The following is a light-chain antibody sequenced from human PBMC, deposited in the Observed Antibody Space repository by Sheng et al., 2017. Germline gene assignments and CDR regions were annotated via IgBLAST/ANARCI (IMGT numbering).Light chain of an antibody. Sequence: DIQMTQSPSSLSASVGDRVTITCRASQGISNYLAWYQQKPGKVPKLLISVASTLQSGVPSRFSGSGSGTDFTLTISSLQPEDVATYYCQQYSSWWTFGQGTKVEIK. J-gene: IGKJ1*01. CDR2: VAS. CDR3: QQYSSWWT. V-gene: IGKV1-27*01. CDR1: QGISNY.